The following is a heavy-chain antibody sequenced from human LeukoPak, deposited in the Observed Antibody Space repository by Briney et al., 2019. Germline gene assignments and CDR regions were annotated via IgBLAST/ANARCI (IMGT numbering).Heavy chain of an antibody. Sequence: PSETLSLTCTVSGGSISSGDYYWSWIRQPPGKGLEWIGYIYYSGSTYYNPSLKSRVTISVDRSKNQFSLKLSSVTSADTAVYYCARHSGSNPYYDILTGNKKRNWFDPWGQGTLVTVSS. D-gene: IGHD3-9*01. J-gene: IGHJ5*02. CDR1: GGSISSGDYY. CDR2: IYYSGST. V-gene: IGHV4-30-4*01. CDR3: ARHSGSNPYYDILTGNKKRNWFDP.